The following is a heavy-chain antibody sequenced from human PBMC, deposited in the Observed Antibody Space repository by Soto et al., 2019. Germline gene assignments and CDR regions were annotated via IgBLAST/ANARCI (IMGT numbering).Heavy chain of an antibody. V-gene: IGHV3-21*01. Sequence: PGGSLRLSCAASGFTFSSYSMNWVRQAPGKGLEWVSSISSSSSYIYYADSVKGRFTISRDNAKNSLYLQMNSLRAEDTVVFFCAIDILPGYCSGGSCYPFGYWGQGTLVTVSS. CDR1: GFTFSSYS. J-gene: IGHJ4*02. D-gene: IGHD2-15*01. CDR3: AIDILPGYCSGGSCYPFGY. CDR2: ISSSSSYI.